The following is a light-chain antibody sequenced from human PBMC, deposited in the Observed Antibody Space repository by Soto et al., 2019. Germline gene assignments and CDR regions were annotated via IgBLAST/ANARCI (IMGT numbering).Light chain of an antibody. CDR1: QSVLYGSSNKNY. CDR2: WAS. J-gene: IGKJ1*01. CDR3: QQYCSSPWT. Sequence: DIVMTQSPDSLDVSLGERATINCRSSQSVLYGSSNKNYLAWYQQKPGQPPKLLIYWASTRESGVPDRFSGSGSGTDFTLTISSLQAEDVAVYYCQQYCSSPWTFGQGTKVEIK. V-gene: IGKV4-1*01.